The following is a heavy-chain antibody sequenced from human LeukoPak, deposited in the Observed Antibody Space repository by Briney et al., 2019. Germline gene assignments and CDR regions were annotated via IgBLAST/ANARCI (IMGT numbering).Heavy chain of an antibody. V-gene: IGHV3-20*04. CDR1: GFTFDDYG. D-gene: IGHD1-7*01. J-gene: IGHJ4*02. CDR3: ATHLPAPLSARALELPDY. Sequence: PGGSLRLSCAASGFTFDDYGMSWVRQAPGEGLEWVSGINWNGGSTGYADSVKGRFTISRDNAKNSLYLQMNSLRAEDTALYYCATHLPAPLSARALELPDYWGQGTLVTVSS. CDR2: INWNGGST.